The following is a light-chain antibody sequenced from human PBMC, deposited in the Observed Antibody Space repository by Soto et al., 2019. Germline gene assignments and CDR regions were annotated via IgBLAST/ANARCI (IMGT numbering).Light chain of an antibody. CDR2: DNS. Sequence: QPVLTQPPSVSGAPGQRVTISCTGSSSNIGAGYDVHWYQQLPGTAPKLLIYDNSNRPSGVPGRFSGSKSGTSASLAITGLQAEDEADYYCQSHDSSLSGYVFGTGTKLTVL. CDR1: SSNIGAGYD. J-gene: IGLJ1*01. V-gene: IGLV1-40*01. CDR3: QSHDSSLSGYV.